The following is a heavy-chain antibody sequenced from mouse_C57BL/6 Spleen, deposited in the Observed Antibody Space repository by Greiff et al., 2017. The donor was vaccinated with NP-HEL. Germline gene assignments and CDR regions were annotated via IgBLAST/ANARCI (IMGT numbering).Heavy chain of an antibody. J-gene: IGHJ2*01. D-gene: IGHD2-4*01. V-gene: IGHV5-6*01. Sequence: EVQVVESGGDLVKPGGSLKLSCAASGFTFSSYGMSWVRQTPDKRLEWVATISSGGSYTYYPDSVKGRFTISRDNAKNTLYLQMSSLKSEDTAMYYCARREITGYYFDYWGQGTTLTVSS. CDR3: ARREITGYYFDY. CDR1: GFTFSSYG. CDR2: ISSGGSYT.